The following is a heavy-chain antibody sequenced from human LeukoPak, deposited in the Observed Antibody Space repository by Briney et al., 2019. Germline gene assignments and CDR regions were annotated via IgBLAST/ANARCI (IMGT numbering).Heavy chain of an antibody. CDR2: IGAYNGNT. CDR1: GYTFTSYG. D-gene: IGHD3-9*01. CDR3: ARVLRYFDWSPSWFDP. V-gene: IGHV1-18*01. J-gene: IGHJ5*02. Sequence: GASVKVSCKASGYTFTSYGISWVRQAPGQGLEWMGWIGAYNGNTNYAQKLQGRVTMTTDTSTSTAYMELRSLRSDDTAVYYCARVLRYFDWSPSWFDPWGQGTLVTVSS.